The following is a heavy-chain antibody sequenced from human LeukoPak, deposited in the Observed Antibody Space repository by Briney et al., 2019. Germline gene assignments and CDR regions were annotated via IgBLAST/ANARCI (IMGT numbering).Heavy chain of an antibody. J-gene: IGHJ4*02. CDR3: ARRGTAGTGDY. CDR2: INSDGSST. CDR1: GFTFITNW. Sequence: GGSRRLSCAASGFTFITNWRHWVGQAQGKGWVWGSRINSDGSSTSYADSVKGRFTISRDNAKNTLYLQMNSLRAEDTAVYYCARRGTAGTGDYWGQGTLVTVSS. D-gene: IGHD6-13*01. V-gene: IGHV3-74*01.